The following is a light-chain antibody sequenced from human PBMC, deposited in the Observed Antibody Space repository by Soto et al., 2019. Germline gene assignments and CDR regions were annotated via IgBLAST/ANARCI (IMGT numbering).Light chain of an antibody. CDR2: LESSGSY. V-gene: IGLV4-60*02. J-gene: IGLJ3*02. CDR1: SGHSSYI. CDR3: ETWDSNTRV. Sequence: QLVLTQSSSASASLGSSVKLTCTLSSGHSSYIIAWHQQQPGKAPRYLMKLESSGSYNKGSGVPDRFSGSSSGADRYLTISNLQFEVEADYYCETWDSNTRVFGGGTKLTVL.